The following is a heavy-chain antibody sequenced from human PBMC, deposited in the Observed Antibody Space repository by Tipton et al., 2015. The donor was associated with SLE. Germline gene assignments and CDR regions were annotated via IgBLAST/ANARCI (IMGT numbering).Heavy chain of an antibody. CDR3: ARRDFTNCYDY. Sequence: SLRLSCAASGFTFSSYGMHWVRQAPGRGLEYVSAISTNDGSTYYANSVKGRFTISRDNSRNTVYLQMGSLRAEDTALYYCARRDFTNCYDYWGQGTVVTVSS. D-gene: IGHD3-3*01. J-gene: IGHJ4*02. CDR2: ISTNDGST. V-gene: IGHV3-64*01. CDR1: GFTFSSYG.